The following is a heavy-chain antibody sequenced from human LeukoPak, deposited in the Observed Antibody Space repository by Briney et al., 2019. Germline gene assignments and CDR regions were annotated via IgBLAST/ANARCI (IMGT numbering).Heavy chain of an antibody. CDR2: VNHSGST. V-gene: IGHV4-34*01. Sequence: SETLSLTCAVYGGSFSGYYWSWIRQPPGKGLEWIGEVNHSGSTNYNPSLKSRVTMSVDTSKNQFSLKLSSVTAADTAVYYCVRDNYDSSGSLFDYWGQGTLVTVSS. J-gene: IGHJ4*02. D-gene: IGHD3-22*01. CDR1: GGSFSGYY. CDR3: VRDNYDSSGSLFDY.